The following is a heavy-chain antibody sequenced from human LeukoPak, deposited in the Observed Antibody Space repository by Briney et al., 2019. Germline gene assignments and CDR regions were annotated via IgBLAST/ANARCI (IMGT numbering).Heavy chain of an antibody. CDR1: GDSVRSYY. Sequence: SEILSLTCTVSGDSVRSYYWSWIRKPPGQGLDWLGHINDRGSTNYIPSLQGRVTISIDTSKNQFSLKVNSVTAADTAVYYCVRDSRYGSGWFEDGLDFWGQGTTVTVSS. D-gene: IGHD6-13*01. CDR2: INDRGST. CDR3: VRDSRYGSGWFEDGLDF. V-gene: IGHV4-59*02. J-gene: IGHJ6*02.